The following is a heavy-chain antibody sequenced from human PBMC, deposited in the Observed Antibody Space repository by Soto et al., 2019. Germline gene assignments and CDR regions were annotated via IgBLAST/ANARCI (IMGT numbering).Heavy chain of an antibody. CDR2: IYYSGST. D-gene: IGHD2-2*01. J-gene: IGHJ5*02. CDR3: ARVNRDIVVVPAAMPNAVAYNWFDP. V-gene: IGHV4-59*01. CDR1: GGSISSYY. Sequence: SETLSLTCTVSGGSISSYYWSWIRQPPGKGLEWIGYIYYSGSTNYNPSLKSRVTISVDTSKNQFSLKLSSVTAADTAVYYCARVNRDIVVVPAAMPNAVAYNWFDPWGQGTLVTVSS.